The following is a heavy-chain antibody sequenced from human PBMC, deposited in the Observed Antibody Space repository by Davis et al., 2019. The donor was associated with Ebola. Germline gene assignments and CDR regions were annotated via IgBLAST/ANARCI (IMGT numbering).Heavy chain of an antibody. Sequence: MPSETLSLTCAVSGGSISSSNWWSWVRQPPGQGLEWIGEIYHSGSTNYNPSLKSRVTISVDKSKNQFSLKLSSVTAADTAVYYCARDSSSWLGGFDPWGQGTLVSVSS. D-gene: IGHD6-13*01. CDR3: ARDSSSWLGGFDP. J-gene: IGHJ5*02. CDR1: GGSISSSNW. V-gene: IGHV4-4*02. CDR2: IYHSGST.